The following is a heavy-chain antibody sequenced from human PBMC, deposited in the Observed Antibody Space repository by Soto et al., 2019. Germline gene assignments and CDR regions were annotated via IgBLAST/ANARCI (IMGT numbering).Heavy chain of an antibody. CDR2: IHPGDSDT. V-gene: IGHV5-51*01. Sequence: PGESLKISCQGSGYSFTNYWVGWVRQIPGRGLEWMGIIHPGDSDTRYSPFFQGQVTISADKSISTAYLQWSSLKASDTAMYYCARHNRYSSTWLEGWFDPWGKGTRVTVSS. D-gene: IGHD6-13*01. CDR3: ARHNRYSSTWLEGWFDP. J-gene: IGHJ5*02. CDR1: GYSFTNYW.